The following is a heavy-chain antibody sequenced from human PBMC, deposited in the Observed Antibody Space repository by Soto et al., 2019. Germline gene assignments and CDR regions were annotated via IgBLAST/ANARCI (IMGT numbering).Heavy chain of an antibody. J-gene: IGHJ6*02. D-gene: IGHD5-12*01. CDR2: IIPIFGTA. CDR3: ARTVEMAPYYYYGMDV. CDR1: GGTFSSYA. Sequence: QVQLVQSGAEVKKPGSSVKVSCKASGGTFSSYAISWVRQAPGQGLEWMGGIIPIFGTANYAQKFQGRVTIAADESTSPAYMELSSLRSEDTAVYYCARTVEMAPYYYYGMDVWGQGTTVTVSS. V-gene: IGHV1-69*01.